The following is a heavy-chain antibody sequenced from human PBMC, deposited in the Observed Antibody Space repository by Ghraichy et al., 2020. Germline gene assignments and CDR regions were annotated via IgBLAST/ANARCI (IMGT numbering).Heavy chain of an antibody. CDR2: IYYTGTT. D-gene: IGHD3-10*01. CDR1: GDSISGSNYY. V-gene: IGHV4-39*01. Sequence: SETLSLTSTVSGDSISGSNYYWGWIRQPPGKGLEWIGSIYYTGTTYYSPSLKSRVTISVDTSKNQFSLNLSSVTAADTAVYYCARPSHLGSYYYWGQGILVTVSS. J-gene: IGHJ4*02. CDR3: ARPSHLGSYYY.